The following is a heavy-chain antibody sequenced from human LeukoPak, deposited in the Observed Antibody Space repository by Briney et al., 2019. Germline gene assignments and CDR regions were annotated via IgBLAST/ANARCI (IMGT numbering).Heavy chain of an antibody. CDR2: IYHSGST. CDR1: GGSISSSNW. Sequence: TSGTLSLTCAVSGGSISSSNWWSWVRQPPGKGLEWIGEIYHSGSTNYNPSLKSRVTISVDKSKNQFSLKLSSVTAADTAVYYCARKNGSRGSWFPFDYWGQGTLVTVSP. V-gene: IGHV4-4*02. CDR3: ARKNGSRGSWFPFDY. J-gene: IGHJ4*02. D-gene: IGHD6-13*01.